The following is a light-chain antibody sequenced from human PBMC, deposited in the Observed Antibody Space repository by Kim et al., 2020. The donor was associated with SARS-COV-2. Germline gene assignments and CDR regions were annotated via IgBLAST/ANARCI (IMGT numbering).Light chain of an antibody. CDR1: QGISSY. J-gene: IGKJ2*01. Sequence: APVGTRVTITCRASQGISSYLNWYQQKPGKAPKLLIYAASSLQSGVPSRFSGSGSGTDFTLTISSLQPEDFATYYCQQSYSTPYTFGQGTKLEI. V-gene: IGKV1-39*01. CDR2: AAS. CDR3: QQSYSTPYT.